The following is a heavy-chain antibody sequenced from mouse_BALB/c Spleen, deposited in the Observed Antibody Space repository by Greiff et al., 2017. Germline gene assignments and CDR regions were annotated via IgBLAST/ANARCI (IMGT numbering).Heavy chain of an antibody. J-gene: IGHJ4*01. CDR3: ARGEGIYYAMDY. CDR1: GFTFSSYA. CDR2: ISSGGST. V-gene: IGHV5-6-5*01. Sequence: EVQGVESGGGLVKPGGSLKLSCAASGFTFSSYAMSWVRQTPEKRLEWVASISSGGSTYYPDSVKGRFTISRDNARNILYLQMSSLRSEDTAMYYCARGEGIYYAMDYWGQGTSVTVSS.